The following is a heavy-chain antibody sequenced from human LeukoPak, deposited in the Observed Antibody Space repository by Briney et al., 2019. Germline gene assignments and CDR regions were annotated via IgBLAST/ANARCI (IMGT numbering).Heavy chain of an antibody. Sequence: PSETLSLTCAVYGGSFSGYYWSWIRQPPGKGLEWIGEINHSGSTNYNPSLKSRVTISVDTSKDQFSLKLSSVTAADTAVYYCARTRTYYYDSSGYYFDYWGQGTLVTVSS. CDR2: INHSGST. CDR1: GGSFSGYY. CDR3: ARTRTYYYDSSGYYFDY. V-gene: IGHV4-34*01. D-gene: IGHD3-22*01. J-gene: IGHJ4*02.